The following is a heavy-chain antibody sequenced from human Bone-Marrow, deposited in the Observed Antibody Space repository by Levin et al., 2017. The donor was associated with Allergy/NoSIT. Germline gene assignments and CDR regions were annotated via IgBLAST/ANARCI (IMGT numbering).Heavy chain of an antibody. Sequence: GGSLRLSCAASGFTFSSYGMHWVRQAPGKGLEWVAVIWYDGSDKYYADSVRGRFTISRDNFKNTLYLQMNSLRVEDTAVYYCARDTAMPRPYYDDFDYWGQGTLVTVSS. CDR2: IWYDGSDK. CDR1: GFTFSSYG. J-gene: IGHJ4*02. CDR3: ARDTAMPRPYYDDFDY. D-gene: IGHD5-18*01. V-gene: IGHV3-33*01.